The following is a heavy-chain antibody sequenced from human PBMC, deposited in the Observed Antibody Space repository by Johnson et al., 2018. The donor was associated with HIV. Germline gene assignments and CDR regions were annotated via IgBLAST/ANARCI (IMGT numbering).Heavy chain of an antibody. Sequence: QVQLVESGGGVVQPGGSLRLSCAASGFTFIRYGMHWVRQAPGQGLEWVAFIPYDRSNKYYAASVNGLFTISRDNSKNTPYLQMDRLRAEDTAMYYCAKVGLVVAGPLPHAFDIWGQGTLVTVSS. V-gene: IGHV3-30*02. CDR2: IPYDRSNK. D-gene: IGHD6-19*01. J-gene: IGHJ3*02. CDR1: GFTFIRYG. CDR3: AKVGLVVAGPLPHAFDI.